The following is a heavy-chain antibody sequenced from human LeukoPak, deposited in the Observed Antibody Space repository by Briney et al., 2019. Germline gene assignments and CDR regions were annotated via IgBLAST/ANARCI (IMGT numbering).Heavy chain of an antibody. D-gene: IGHD3-10*01. CDR1: GFTFSSYG. CDR3: ARDVVARGVGRPKKPDY. V-gene: IGHV3-33*01. J-gene: IGHJ4*02. CDR2: IWYDGSNK. Sequence: PGGSLRLSCAASGFTFSSYGMHWVRQAPGKGLEWVAVIWYDGSNKYYADSVKGRFTISRDNSKNTLYLQMNSLRAEDTAVYYCARDVVARGVGRPKKPDYWGQGTLVTVSS.